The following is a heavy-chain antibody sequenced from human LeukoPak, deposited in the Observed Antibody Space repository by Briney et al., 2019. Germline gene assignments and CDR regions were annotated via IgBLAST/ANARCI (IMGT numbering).Heavy chain of an antibody. D-gene: IGHD2-21*02. CDR3: ARGPEYCGGDCYLDY. J-gene: IGHJ4*02. CDR1: GYTFTSYG. V-gene: IGHV1-18*01. Sequence: ASVKVSCKASGYTFTSYGISWVRQAPGQGLEWMGWISAHNGNTNYAQKLQGRVTMTTDTSTSTAYMELRSLRSDDTAVYYCARGPEYCGGDCYLDYWGQGTLVTVSS. CDR2: ISAHNGNT.